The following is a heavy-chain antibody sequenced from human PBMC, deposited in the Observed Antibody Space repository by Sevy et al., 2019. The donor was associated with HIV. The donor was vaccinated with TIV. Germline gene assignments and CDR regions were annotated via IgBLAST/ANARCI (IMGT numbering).Heavy chain of an antibody. Sequence: GGSLRLSCAASGFTFSRYTMHWVRQAPGKGLEWVSSITSDATYISYADSLRGRFTISRDNAKNSLFLQMSSLRAEDTAVYFCARDIATYSTGSYTRYFDYWGQGTLVTVSS. CDR1: GFTFSRYT. CDR3: ARDIATYSTGSYTRYFDY. V-gene: IGHV3-21*06. CDR2: ITSDATYI. D-gene: IGHD6-19*01. J-gene: IGHJ4*02.